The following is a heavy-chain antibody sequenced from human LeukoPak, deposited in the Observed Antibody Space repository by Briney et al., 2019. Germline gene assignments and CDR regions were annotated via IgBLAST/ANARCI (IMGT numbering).Heavy chain of an antibody. CDR1: GFTFTSSA. D-gene: IGHD3-3*01. CDR3: AADFWSGYSTSYYYYGMDV. CDR2: IVVGSGNT. J-gene: IGHJ6*02. Sequence: SVKVSCKASGFTFTSSAMQWVRQARGQRLEWIGWIVVGSGNTNYAQKFQERVTITRDMSTSTAYMELSSLRSEDTAVYCCAADFWSGYSTSYYYYGMDVWGQGTTVTVSS. V-gene: IGHV1-58*02.